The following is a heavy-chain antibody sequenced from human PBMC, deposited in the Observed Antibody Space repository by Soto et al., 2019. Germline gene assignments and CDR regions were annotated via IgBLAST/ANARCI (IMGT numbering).Heavy chain of an antibody. CDR3: ARQAEAAGRVYYYGMDV. D-gene: IGHD6-13*01. J-gene: IGHJ6*02. CDR1: GGSIGSYY. CDR2: IYYSGST. Sequence: PSETLSLTCTVSGGSIGSYYWSWIRQPPGKGLEWIGYIYYSGSTNYNPSLKSRVTISVDTSKNRFSLKLSSVTAADTAVYYCARQAEAAGRVYYYGMDVWGQGTTVTVSS. V-gene: IGHV4-59*08.